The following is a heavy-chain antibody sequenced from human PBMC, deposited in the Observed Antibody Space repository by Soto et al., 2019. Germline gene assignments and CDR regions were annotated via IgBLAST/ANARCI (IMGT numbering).Heavy chain of an antibody. V-gene: IGHV1-46*01. Sequence: GASVKVSCKGAGYTFSNYYMHWVRQAPGQGLEWMGIINPSGDSTSYAQEFQGRVTMTRETSTSTLYMELGSLRSEDTAVYYCARATRSGSPHFDRWGQGTLVTVSS. J-gene: IGHJ4*02. CDR3: ARATRSGSPHFDR. CDR1: GYTFSNYY. D-gene: IGHD5-12*01. CDR2: INPSGDST.